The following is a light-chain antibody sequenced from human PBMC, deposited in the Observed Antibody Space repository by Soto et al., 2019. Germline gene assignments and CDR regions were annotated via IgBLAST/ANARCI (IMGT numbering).Light chain of an antibody. Sequence: DIQMTQSPSTLSAFVGDRVTITCRASQSISGWLAWYQQIPGKAPRLLMYVASTLQSGVPSRFSGSGSTTDFTLTISRLQPDDFATYYCQQYSSYSLTFGQGNKVEIK. CDR1: QSISGW. V-gene: IGKV1-5*01. J-gene: IGKJ1*01. CDR3: QQYSSYSLT. CDR2: VAS.